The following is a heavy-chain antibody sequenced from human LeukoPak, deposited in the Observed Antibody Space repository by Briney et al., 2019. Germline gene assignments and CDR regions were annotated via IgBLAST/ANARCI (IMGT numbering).Heavy chain of an antibody. J-gene: IGHJ4*02. CDR2: IYYSGST. CDR3: ARRRGYYDSSGYYTKWDARYYFDY. Sequence: SETLSLTCTVSGGSISSYYWSCIRQPPGKGLEWIGYIYYSGSTNYNPSLKSRVTISVDTSKNQFSLKLSSVTAADTAVYYCARRRGYYDSSGYYTKWDARYYFDYWGQGTLVTVSS. V-gene: IGHV4-59*12. D-gene: IGHD3-22*01. CDR1: GGSISSYY.